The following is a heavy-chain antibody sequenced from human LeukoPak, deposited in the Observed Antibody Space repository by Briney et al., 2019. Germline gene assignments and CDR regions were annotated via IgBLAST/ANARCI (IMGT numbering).Heavy chain of an antibody. J-gene: IGHJ3*02. CDR3: ATDPRLRFLEWLPAFDI. CDR2: ISGSGGST. CDR1: GFTFSSYA. D-gene: IGHD3-3*01. V-gene: IGHV3-23*01. Sequence: GGSLRLSCAASGFTFSSYAMSWVRQAPGKGLEWVSAISGSGGSTYYADSVKGRFTISRDNSKNTLYLQMNSLRAEDTAVYYCATDPRLRFLEWLPAFDIWGQGTMVTVSS.